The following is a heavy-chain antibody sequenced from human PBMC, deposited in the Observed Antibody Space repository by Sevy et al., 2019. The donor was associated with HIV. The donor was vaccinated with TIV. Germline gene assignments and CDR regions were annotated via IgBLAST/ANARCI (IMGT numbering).Heavy chain of an antibody. Sequence: GGSLRLSCAASGFTFSSYGMHWVRQAPGKGLEWVAFIRYDGSNKYYADSVKGRFTISRDNSKNKLYLQMNSMRAEDTAVYYCARTGIAAAGFYYGMDVWGQGTTVTVSS. D-gene: IGHD6-13*01. CDR2: IRYDGSNK. J-gene: IGHJ6*02. CDR1: GFTFSSYG. CDR3: ARTGIAAAGFYYGMDV. V-gene: IGHV3-30*02.